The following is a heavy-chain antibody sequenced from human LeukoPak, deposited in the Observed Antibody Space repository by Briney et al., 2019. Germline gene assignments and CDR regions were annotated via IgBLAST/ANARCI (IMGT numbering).Heavy chain of an antibody. CDR3: AILLTVQGDH. Sequence: ASVKVSCKTSGYTFTDYYMHWVRQAPGQGLEWMGWINPNSGGTRFAQKFQGRVTLTTDTSVSTAYMELSRLRSDDTAMYYCAILLTVQGDHWGQGSLVTVSS. V-gene: IGHV1-2*02. CDR1: GYTFTDYY. J-gene: IGHJ4*02. CDR2: INPNSGGT. D-gene: IGHD3-9*01.